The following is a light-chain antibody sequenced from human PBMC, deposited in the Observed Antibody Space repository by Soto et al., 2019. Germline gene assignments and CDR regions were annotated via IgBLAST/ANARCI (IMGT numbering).Light chain of an antibody. Sequence: DIQMTQSPSTLSASVGDRVTITCRASQSISSWLAWYQQKPGKAPKLLIYDASSLESGVPSRFSGSGSGTEFTLTISSPQPDDFATYYCQQSNSYSRATFGQGTKVEIK. CDR2: DAS. V-gene: IGKV1-5*01. J-gene: IGKJ1*01. CDR3: QQSNSYSRAT. CDR1: QSISSW.